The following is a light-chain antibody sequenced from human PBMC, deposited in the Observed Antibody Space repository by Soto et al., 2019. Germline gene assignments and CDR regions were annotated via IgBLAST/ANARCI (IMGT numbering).Light chain of an antibody. Sequence: EIVLSQSPGTLSLSPGERATLSCRTSQSVSDNQLAWYQQKPGQAPRLLIYDVSSRATTIPDRFSGSGSGTDFTLTIIRLEPEDFAVYYCQQYGSSPGTFGQGTKVDIK. CDR2: DVS. CDR1: QSVSDNQ. CDR3: QQYGSSPGT. V-gene: IGKV3-20*01. J-gene: IGKJ1*01.